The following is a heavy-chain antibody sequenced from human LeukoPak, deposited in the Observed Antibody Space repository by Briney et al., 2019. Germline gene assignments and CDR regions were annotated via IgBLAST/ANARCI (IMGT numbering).Heavy chain of an antibody. CDR1: GFTFSSYS. J-gene: IGHJ6*02. CDR3: ARVSGYYYYYGMDV. CDR2: ISSSSSTI. D-gene: IGHD1-26*01. V-gene: IGHV3-48*02. Sequence: GGSLRLSCAASGFTFSSYSMNWVRQAPGKGLEWVSYISSSSSTIYYADSVKGRFTISRDNAKSSLYLQMNSLRDEDTAVYYCARVSGYYYYYGMDVWGQGTTVTVSS.